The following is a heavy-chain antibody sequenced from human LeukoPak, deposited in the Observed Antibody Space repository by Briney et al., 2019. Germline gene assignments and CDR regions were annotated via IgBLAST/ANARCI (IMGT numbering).Heavy chain of an antibody. Sequence: ASVKASCKASGYTFTSYDINWVRQATGQGLEWMGWMNPNSGNTGYAQKFQGRVTMTRNTSISTAYMELSSLRSEDTAVYYCARGPYSSSWYGIYYFDYWGQGTLVTVSS. D-gene: IGHD6-13*01. V-gene: IGHV1-8*01. CDR3: ARGPYSSSWYGIYYFDY. CDR2: MNPNSGNT. CDR1: GYTFTSYD. J-gene: IGHJ4*02.